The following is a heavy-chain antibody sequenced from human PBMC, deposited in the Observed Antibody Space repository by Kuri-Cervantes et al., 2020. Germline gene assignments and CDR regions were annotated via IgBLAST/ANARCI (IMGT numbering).Heavy chain of an antibody. CDR2: IYPSGST. D-gene: IGHD3-10*01. CDR3: ARGVSAHGYFDY. Sequence: SETLSLTCTVSGASISHNYWNWIRQSAGKGLEWIGRIYPSGSTNYNPSLESRVTMSVDTSKNRFSLKMISVTAADTAVYFCARGVSAHGYFDYWVQGTLVTVSS. V-gene: IGHV4-4*07. J-gene: IGHJ4*02. CDR1: GASISHNY.